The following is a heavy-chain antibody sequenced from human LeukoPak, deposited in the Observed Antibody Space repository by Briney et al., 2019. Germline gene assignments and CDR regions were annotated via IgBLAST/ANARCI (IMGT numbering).Heavy chain of an antibody. V-gene: IGHV3-30-3*01. CDR1: GFTFSSYV. D-gene: IGHD3-22*01. CDR2: ISYDGSNK. J-gene: IGHJ4*02. Sequence: PGRSLRLSCAASGFTFSSYVMHWVRQAPGKGLEWVAVISYDGSNKYYADSVKGRFTISRDNSKNTLYLQMNSLRAEDTAVYYCARDSGGYDSSGPDPYYFDYWGQGTLVTVSS. CDR3: ARDSGGYDSSGPDPYYFDY.